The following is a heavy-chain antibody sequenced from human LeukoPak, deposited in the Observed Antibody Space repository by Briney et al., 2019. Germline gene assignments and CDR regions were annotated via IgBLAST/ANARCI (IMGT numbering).Heavy chain of an antibody. J-gene: IGHJ4*02. CDR3: AKVGGDYDILTEYDY. V-gene: IGHV3-30*02. CDR2: IRYDGSNK. Sequence: GGSLRLSCAASRFTFSSYGMHWVRQAPGKGLEWVAFIRYDGSNKYYADSVKGRFTISRDNSKNTLYLQMNSLRAEDTAVYYCAKVGGDYDILTEYDYWGQGTLVTVSS. D-gene: IGHD3-9*01. CDR1: RFTFSSYG.